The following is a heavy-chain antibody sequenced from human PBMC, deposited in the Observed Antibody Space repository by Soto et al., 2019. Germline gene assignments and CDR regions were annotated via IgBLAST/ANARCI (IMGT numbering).Heavy chain of an antibody. Sequence: ASVKVSCKASGHTLTSYYMHWVRQAPGQGLEWMGIINPSGGSTSYAQKFQGRVTMTRDTSTSTVYMELSSLRSEDTAVYYCARDFQEDIVVVPAALGFDIWGQGTMVTVSS. CDR1: GHTLTSYY. J-gene: IGHJ3*02. D-gene: IGHD2-2*01. V-gene: IGHV1-46*03. CDR2: INPSGGST. CDR3: ARDFQEDIVVVPAALGFDI.